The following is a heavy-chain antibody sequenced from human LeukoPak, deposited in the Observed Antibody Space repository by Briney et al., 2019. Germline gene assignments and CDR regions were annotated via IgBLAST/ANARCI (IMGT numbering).Heavy chain of an antibody. J-gene: IGHJ4*02. CDR3: ARLTTVTTIDY. CDR1: GFTFSSYG. CDR2: IWYDGSNK. Sequence: GGSLRLSCAASGFTFSSYGMHWVRQAPGKGLEWVAVIWYDGSNKYYADSVKGRFTISRDNSKNTLYLQMNSLRAEDTAVYYCARLTTVTTIDYWGQGTLVTVSS. D-gene: IGHD4-17*01. V-gene: IGHV3-33*01.